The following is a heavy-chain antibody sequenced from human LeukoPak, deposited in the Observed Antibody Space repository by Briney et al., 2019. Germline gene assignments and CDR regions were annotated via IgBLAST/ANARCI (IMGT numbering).Heavy chain of an antibody. V-gene: IGHV3-74*01. Sequence: GSLRLSCTASGFTFSSYWMNWVRQAPGKGLVRVSRLNSDGSTTSYADSVKGRFTISRDNAKNTLYLQMNSLTVEDTAVYYCARAGSSGGWLTYCGGDCYSFDYWGQGAVVAVSS. D-gene: IGHD2-21*02. CDR3: ARAGSSGGWLTYCGGDCYSFDY. J-gene: IGHJ4*02. CDR1: GFTFSSYW. CDR2: LNSDGSTT.